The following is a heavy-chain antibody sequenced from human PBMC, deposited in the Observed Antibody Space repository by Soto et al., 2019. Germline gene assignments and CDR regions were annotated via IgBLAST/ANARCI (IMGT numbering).Heavy chain of an antibody. Sequence: SESLYVTCRVSGGSVRRYYWSWIRQPPGKGLEWIGYAYYSGDTGYNPSLKSRVTMAVDTSKNQVSLKLSPVTAADTAVYYCARDRSTYGGGGTGEVKENWFDPWGQGALVTVSS. V-gene: IGHV4-59*02. CDR1: GGSVRRYY. CDR2: AYYSGDT. J-gene: IGHJ5*02. CDR3: ARDRSTYGGGGTGEVKENWFDP. D-gene: IGHD2-8*01.